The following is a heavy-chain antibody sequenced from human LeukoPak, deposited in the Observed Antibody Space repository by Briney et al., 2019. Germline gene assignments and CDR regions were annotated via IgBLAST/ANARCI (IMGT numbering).Heavy chain of an antibody. CDR3: ARDRSTVTTYIDS. CDR2: INVDGSI. J-gene: IGHJ4*02. D-gene: IGHD4-17*01. Sequence: SETLSLTCAVDGGSLSGYFWSWIRQPPGKGLEWVGEINVDGSINYNPSLKSRVSISADTAKNQFSLELNAVIATDRAGFDCARDRSTVTTYIDSWGQGTLVIVSS. CDR1: GGSLSGYF. V-gene: IGHV4-34*01.